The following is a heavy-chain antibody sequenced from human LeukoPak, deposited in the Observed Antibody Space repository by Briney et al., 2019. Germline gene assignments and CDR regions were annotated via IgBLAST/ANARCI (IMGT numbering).Heavy chain of an antibody. Sequence: GGSLRLSCAASGFAFRSYGMHWVRQAPGKGLEWVAFIPYDGSKEYYADSVKGRFTISRDNSKNTLYLQMNSLRADDTAVYYCARCPGGSGGYYYYMDVWGKGTTVTISS. CDR2: IPYDGSKE. CDR1: GFAFRSYG. J-gene: IGHJ6*03. CDR3: ARCPGGSGGYYYYMDV. V-gene: IGHV3-30*12. D-gene: IGHD3-10*01.